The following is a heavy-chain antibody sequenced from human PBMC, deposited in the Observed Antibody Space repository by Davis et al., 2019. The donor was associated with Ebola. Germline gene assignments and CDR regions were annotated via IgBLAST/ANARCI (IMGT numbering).Heavy chain of an antibody. CDR1: GGSISSYY. CDR3: ARSKYSGYDRALDY. CDR2: IYYSGST. J-gene: IGHJ4*02. Sequence: SETLSLTCTVSGGSISSYYWSWIRQPPGKGLEWIGFIYYSGSTNYNPSLKSRLTISVDTSKNQFSLKLSSVTAADTAVYYCARSKYSGYDRALDYWGQGTLVTVSS. D-gene: IGHD5-12*01. V-gene: IGHV4-59*01.